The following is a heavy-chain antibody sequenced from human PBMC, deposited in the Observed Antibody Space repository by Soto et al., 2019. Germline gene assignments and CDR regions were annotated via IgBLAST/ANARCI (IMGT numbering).Heavy chain of an antibody. CDR3: ARDTGWGLGY. CDR2: IYYSVGT. CDR1: GDSINSNYC. Sequence: QVQLQESGPGLVRPSGTLSLTCAVSGDSINSNYCWTWVRQPPGKGLEWIAEIYYSVGTSYNPSLKSRVTISMDKSKNQFSLNLTSVTAADTAMYYCARDTGWGLGYWGQGTLVTVSS. D-gene: IGHD6-19*01. V-gene: IGHV4-4*02. J-gene: IGHJ4*02.